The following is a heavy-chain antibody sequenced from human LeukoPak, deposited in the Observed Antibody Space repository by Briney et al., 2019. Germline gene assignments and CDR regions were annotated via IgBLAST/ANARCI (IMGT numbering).Heavy chain of an antibody. J-gene: IGHJ4*02. CDR2: IYSGGST. CDR1: EFTVSSNY. CDR3: ARDGAVATDLDY. D-gene: IGHD5-12*01. V-gene: IGHV3-66*01. Sequence: GGSLRLSCAASEFTVSSNYMSWVRQAPGKGLEWVSVIYSGGSTYNADSVKGRFTISRDSSKNTLYLQMSSLRGEDTAVYYCARDGAVATDLDYWGQGTLVTVSS.